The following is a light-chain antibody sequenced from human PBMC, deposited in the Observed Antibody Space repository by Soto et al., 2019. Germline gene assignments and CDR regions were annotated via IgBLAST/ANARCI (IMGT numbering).Light chain of an antibody. J-gene: IGLJ3*02. Sequence: QSALTQPASVSGSPGQWITISCPGTSSDVGGHNYVSWYQQHPGKAPKLLIYEVSNRPSGVSYRFSGSKSGNTASLTISGLQAEDEADYYCSSYTNNQRVFGGGTKVTVL. CDR1: SSDVGGHNY. V-gene: IGLV2-14*01. CDR2: EVS. CDR3: SSYTNNQRV.